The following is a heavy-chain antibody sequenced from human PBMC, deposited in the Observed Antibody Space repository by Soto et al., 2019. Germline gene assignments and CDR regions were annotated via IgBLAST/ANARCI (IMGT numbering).Heavy chain of an antibody. D-gene: IGHD6-19*01. CDR3: ARGVDRQWADY. Sequence: SETLSLTCTVSGGSLNAYFWTWSRQPPGKGLEWIGYIYYSGSTNYNPSLKSRVSISLHTSKNQFSLKLSSVTAADTAVYYCARGVDRQWADYWGQGTLVTVSS. V-gene: IGHV4-59*01. CDR1: GGSLNAYF. CDR2: IYYSGST. J-gene: IGHJ4*02.